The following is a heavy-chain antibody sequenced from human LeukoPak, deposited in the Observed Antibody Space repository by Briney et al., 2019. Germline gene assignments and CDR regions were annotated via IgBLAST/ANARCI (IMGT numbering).Heavy chain of an antibody. D-gene: IGHD6-13*01. CDR1: GGSISSSSYY. CDR2: IYYSGST. V-gene: IGHV4-39*01. CDR3: ARQREFSSSWYNWFDP. Sequence: SETLSLTCTVSGGSISSSSYYWGWIRQPPGKGLEWIGRIYYSGSTYYNPSLKSRVTISEDTSKNQFSLKLSSVTAADTAVYYCARQREFSSSWYNWFDPWGQGTLVTVSS. J-gene: IGHJ5*02.